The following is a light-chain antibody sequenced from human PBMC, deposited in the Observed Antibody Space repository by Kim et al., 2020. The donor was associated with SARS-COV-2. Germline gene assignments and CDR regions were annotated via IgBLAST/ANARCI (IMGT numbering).Light chain of an antibody. CDR1: QSVSSSS. CDR3: QRYGSSPWT. V-gene: IGKV3-20*01. CDR2: GAS. J-gene: IGKJ1*01. Sequence: SPGERATLSCGASQSVSSSSLAWYQQKPGQAPRLLIYGASSRATGIPDRFSGSGSGTDFTLTISRLEPEDFAVYYCQRYGSSPWTFGQGTKVDIK.